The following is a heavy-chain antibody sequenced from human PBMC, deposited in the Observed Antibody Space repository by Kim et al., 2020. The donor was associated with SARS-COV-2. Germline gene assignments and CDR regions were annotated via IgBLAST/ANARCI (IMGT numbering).Heavy chain of an antibody. J-gene: IGHJ3*02. Sequence: KGRFTISRENSKNTLYLQMNSVRAEDTAVYYCAKSGRRLGELSPRDDFDIWGQGTMVTVSS. D-gene: IGHD3-16*02. CDR3: AKSGRRLGELSPRDDFDI. V-gene: IGHV3-23*02.